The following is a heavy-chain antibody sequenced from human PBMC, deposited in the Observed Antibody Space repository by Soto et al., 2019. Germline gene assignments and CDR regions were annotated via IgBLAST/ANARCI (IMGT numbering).Heavy chain of an antibody. CDR1: GFTFSSYA. V-gene: IGHV3-30-3*01. CDR2: ISYDGSNK. Sequence: QVQLVESGGGVVQPGRSLRLSCAASGFTFSSYAMHWVRQAPGKGLEWVAVISYDGSNKYYADSVKGRFTISRDNSKNTLYLQMNSLRAEDTAVYYCAREGSGGWLENWFDPWGQGTLVTVSS. D-gene: IGHD6-19*01. CDR3: AREGSGGWLENWFDP. J-gene: IGHJ5*02.